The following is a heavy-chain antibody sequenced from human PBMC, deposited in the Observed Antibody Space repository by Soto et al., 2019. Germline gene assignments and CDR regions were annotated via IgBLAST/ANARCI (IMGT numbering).Heavy chain of an antibody. D-gene: IGHD1-1*01. V-gene: IGHV3-30-3*01. CDR3: ARDGRWNLDF. J-gene: IGHJ4*02. CDR1: GFTYTTHA. CDR2: ISLDGTIK. Sequence: QVQLVESGGGVVQPGRSLRLSCTASGFTYTTHAMHWVRQAPGKGLEWVAIISLDGTIKYYADSAKGRFTISRDTSKNTLYLQMNSLGPEDTAVYYCARDGRWNLDFWGQGTLVTVSS.